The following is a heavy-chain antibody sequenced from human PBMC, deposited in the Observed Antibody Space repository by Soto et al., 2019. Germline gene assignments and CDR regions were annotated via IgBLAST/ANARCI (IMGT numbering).Heavy chain of an antibody. V-gene: IGHV3-30*18. CDR1: GFTFSSYG. CDR2: ISYDGSNK. Sequence: QVQLVESGGGVVQPGRSLRLSCAASGFTFSSYGMHWVRQAPGKGLEWVAVISYDGSNKYYADSVKGRFTISRDNFKNPLYLQMNSLRAEDPAVYYCANIPNSPWYYYDSSGYQGGYYFDYWGQGTLVTVSS. D-gene: IGHD3-22*01. J-gene: IGHJ4*02. CDR3: ANIPNSPWYYYDSSGYQGGYYFDY.